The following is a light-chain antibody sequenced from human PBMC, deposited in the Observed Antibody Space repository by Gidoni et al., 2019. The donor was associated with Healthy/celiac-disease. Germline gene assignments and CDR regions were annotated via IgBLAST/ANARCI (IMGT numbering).Light chain of an antibody. CDR2: SNN. V-gene: IGLV1-47*02. CDR3: AAWDDSLSGPV. J-gene: IGLJ3*02. CDR1: SSNIGSNY. Sequence: PGQRFTISCSGSSSNIGSNYVYWYQQLPGTAPKLLIYSNNQRPSGVPDRFSGSKSGTSASLAISGLRSEDEADYYCAAWDDSLSGPVFGGGTKLTVL.